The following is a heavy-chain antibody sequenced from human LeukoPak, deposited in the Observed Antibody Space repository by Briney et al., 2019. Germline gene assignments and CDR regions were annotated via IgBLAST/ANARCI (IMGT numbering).Heavy chain of an antibody. CDR3: AGGSTMIRGAADY. CDR1: GGSFSGYY. J-gene: IGHJ4*02. Sequence: SETLSLTCAVYGGSFSGYYWSWIRQPPGKGLEWIGEINHSGSTNYNPSLKSRVTISVDTSKNQFSLKLSSVTAADTAVYFCAGGSTMIRGAADYWGQGTLVTVSS. CDR2: INHSGST. D-gene: IGHD3-10*01. V-gene: IGHV4-34*01.